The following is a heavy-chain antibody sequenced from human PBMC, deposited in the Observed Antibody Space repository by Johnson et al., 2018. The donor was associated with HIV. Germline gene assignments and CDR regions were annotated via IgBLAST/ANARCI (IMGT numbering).Heavy chain of an antibody. J-gene: IGHJ3*02. D-gene: IGHD3-10*01. Sequence: EVQLVESGGGLVKPGGSLRFSCAVSGFTFTNVWMNWVRQVPGKGLEWVGRLKSRTDGGTTDYAAPVEGRFTISRDDSTSTVYLQMNSLKTEDTAVYYCTTQGSSDAFDIWGQGTMVTVSS. V-gene: IGHV3-15*01. CDR3: TTQGSSDAFDI. CDR2: LKSRTDGGTT. CDR1: GFTFTNVW.